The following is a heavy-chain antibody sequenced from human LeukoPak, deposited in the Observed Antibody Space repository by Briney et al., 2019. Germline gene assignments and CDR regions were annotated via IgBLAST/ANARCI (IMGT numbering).Heavy chain of an antibody. D-gene: IGHD3-10*01. CDR2: IYYSGST. CDR3: AATPILLWFGESGFDY. J-gene: IGHJ4*02. CDR1: GGSISSYY. V-gene: IGHV4-59*08. Sequence: PSETLSLTCTVSGGSISSYYWSWIRQPPGKGLGWIGYIYYSGSTNYNPSLKSRVTISVDTSKNQFSLKLSSVTAADMAVYYCAATPILLWFGESGFDYWGQGTLVTVSS.